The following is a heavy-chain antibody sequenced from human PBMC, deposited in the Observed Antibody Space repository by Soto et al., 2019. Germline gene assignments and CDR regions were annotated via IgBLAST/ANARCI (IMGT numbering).Heavy chain of an antibody. Sequence: SETLSLTCTVSGGSISSSSYYWGWIRQPPGQGLEWIGGIYYSGSTYYNPSLKSRITISVDTSKNRFSLKLSSVTAADTAVYYCARPGDSSGYYFGMFDPWGQGTLVTVSS. CDR2: IYYSGST. D-gene: IGHD3-22*01. CDR1: GGSISSSSYY. CDR3: ARPGDSSGYYFGMFDP. V-gene: IGHV4-39*01. J-gene: IGHJ5*02.